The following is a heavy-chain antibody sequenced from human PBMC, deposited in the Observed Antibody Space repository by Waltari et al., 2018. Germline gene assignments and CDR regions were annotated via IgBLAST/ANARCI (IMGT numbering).Heavy chain of an antibody. V-gene: IGHV1-69*01. D-gene: IGHD5-12*01. CDR3: ASRDGYNPRRPMRY. CDR1: GGTFSSHA. Sequence: QVQLVQSGAEVQKPGSSVKVSCKASGGTFSSHAIRWVRQAPGQGLEWMGGIIPIFGTANYAQKFQGRVTITADESTCTAYMELSSLRSEDTAVYYCASRDGYNPRRPMRYWGQGTLVTVSS. J-gene: IGHJ4*02. CDR2: IIPIFGTA.